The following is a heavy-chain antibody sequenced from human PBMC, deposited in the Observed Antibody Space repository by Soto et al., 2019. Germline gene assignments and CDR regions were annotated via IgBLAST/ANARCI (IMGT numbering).Heavy chain of an antibody. D-gene: IGHD1-26*01. CDR2: IIAYTGNT. J-gene: IGHJ3*02. Sequence: QVQLVQSGAEVKKPGASVKVSCKASGYTFTSYGISWVRQAPAQGLEWMGWIIAYTGNTHYAQKLQGSVTMTTDTPTGTAYRELRSLRSDDTAVYYCAKSAPFKREPDAFDIWGQRTIVTFSS. V-gene: IGHV1-18*01. CDR1: GYTFTSYG. CDR3: AKSAPFKREPDAFDI.